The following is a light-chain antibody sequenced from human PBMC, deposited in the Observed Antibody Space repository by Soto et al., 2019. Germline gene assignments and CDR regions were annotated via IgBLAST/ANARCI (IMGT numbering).Light chain of an antibody. V-gene: IGKV3-15*01. CDR1: QSVYTN. J-gene: IGKJ1*01. Sequence: EVFLTQAPATLSVSPLERATLSCRSSQSVYTNFAWFQQKPGQSPRLLIYAATARATGVPARFSGSGSGTEFRLTITSLQAEDSDVYTCKQYNRWTLTFGKGNXVEIK. CDR3: KQYNRWTLT. CDR2: AAT.